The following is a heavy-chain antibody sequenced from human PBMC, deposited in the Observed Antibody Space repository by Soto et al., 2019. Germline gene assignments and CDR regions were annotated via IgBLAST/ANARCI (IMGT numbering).Heavy chain of an antibody. CDR2: ISAYNGNT. J-gene: IGHJ6*02. D-gene: IGHD3-3*01. V-gene: IGHV1-18*04. CDR3: AREGGDYDFWSGYYHTYYYGMDV. CDR1: GYTFTSYC. Sequence: ASVKVSCKASGYTFTSYCISWVRQAPGQGLECMGWISAYNGNTNYAQKLQGRVTMTTDTSTSTAYMELRSLRSDDTAVYYCAREGGDYDFWSGYYHTYYYGMDVWGQGTTVTVSS.